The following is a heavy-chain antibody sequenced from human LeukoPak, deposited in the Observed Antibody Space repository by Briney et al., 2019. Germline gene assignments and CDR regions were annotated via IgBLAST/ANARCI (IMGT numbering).Heavy chain of an antibody. CDR2: IYYSGST. CDR1: GGSISSSSYY. Sequence: SETLSLTCTVSGGSISSSSYYWGWIRQPPGKGLEWIGSIYYSGSTYYNPSLKSRVTISVDTSKNQFSLKLSSVTAADTAVYYCARASYSRLFDIWGQGTMVTVSS. V-gene: IGHV4-39*07. D-gene: IGHD1-26*01. CDR3: ARASYSRLFDI. J-gene: IGHJ3*02.